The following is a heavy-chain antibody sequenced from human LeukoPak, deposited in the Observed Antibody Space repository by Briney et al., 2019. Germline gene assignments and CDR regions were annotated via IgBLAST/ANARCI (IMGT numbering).Heavy chain of an antibody. Sequence: ASVKVPCKVSGYTLTELSMHWVRQAPGKGLEWMGGFDPEDGETIYAQKFQGRVTMTEDTSTDTAYMELSSLRSDDTAVYYCARDLAGTDAFDIWGQGTMVTVSS. CDR1: GYTLTELS. CDR3: ARDLAGTDAFDI. CDR2: FDPEDGET. V-gene: IGHV1-24*01. D-gene: IGHD6-13*01. J-gene: IGHJ3*02.